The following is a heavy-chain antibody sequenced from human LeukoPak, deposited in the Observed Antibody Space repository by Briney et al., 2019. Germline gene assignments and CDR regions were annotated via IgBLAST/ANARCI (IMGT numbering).Heavy chain of an antibody. V-gene: IGHV1-24*01. D-gene: IGHD2-15*01. CDR3: ATDLVVVAGSLGY. CDR2: FDPEDGET. Sequence: ASVRVSCTVSGYTLTELSMHWGRQAAGKGLGGTGGFDPEDGETIYAQKFQGRVTMTEDTSTDTAYMELSSLRSEDTAVYYCATDLVVVAGSLGYWGQGTLVTVSS. CDR1: GYTLTELS. J-gene: IGHJ4*02.